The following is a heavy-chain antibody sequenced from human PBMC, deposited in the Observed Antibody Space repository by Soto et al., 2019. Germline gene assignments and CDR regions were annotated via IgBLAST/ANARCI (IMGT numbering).Heavy chain of an antibody. CDR1: GYTFTIYG. D-gene: IGHD2-2*01. V-gene: IGHV1-18*01. Sequence: ASVKVSCKASGYTFTIYGISWVRQAPGQGLEWMGWISAYNGNTNYAQKLQGRVTMTTDTSTSTAYMELRSLRSDDTAVYYCAREGAYCSSTSCYFDYWGQGTLVTVSS. CDR2: ISAYNGNT. J-gene: IGHJ4*02. CDR3: AREGAYCSSTSCYFDY.